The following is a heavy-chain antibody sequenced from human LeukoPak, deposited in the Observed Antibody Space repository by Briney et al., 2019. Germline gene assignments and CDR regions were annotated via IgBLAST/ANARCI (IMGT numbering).Heavy chain of an antibody. V-gene: IGHV3-30*09. CDR2: ISYDGSNK. J-gene: IGHJ4*02. Sequence: GGSLRLSCAASGFTFSSYAMHWVRQAPGKGLEWVAVISYDGSNKYNADSVKGRFAISRDNSKNTLYMQMNSMRAEDTAVYYCARGWSGSFRASLPPYYFDYWGQGTLVTVSS. D-gene: IGHD1-26*01. CDR3: ARGWSGSFRASLPPYYFDY. CDR1: GFTFSSYA.